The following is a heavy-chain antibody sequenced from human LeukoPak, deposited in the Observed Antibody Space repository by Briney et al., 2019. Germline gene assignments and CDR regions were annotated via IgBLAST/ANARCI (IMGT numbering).Heavy chain of an antibody. J-gene: IGHJ4*02. CDR1: GNSISSGDYY. CDR2: IYTSGST. Sequence: TSETLSLTCTVSGNSISSGDYYWSWIRQPAGKGLEWIGRIYTSGSTNYNPSLKSRVTISGDTSKNQFSLRLSSVTAADTAVYYCARASYSYDINGWVPFDYWGQGTLVTVSS. D-gene: IGHD3-22*01. CDR3: ARASYSYDINGWVPFDY. V-gene: IGHV4-61*02.